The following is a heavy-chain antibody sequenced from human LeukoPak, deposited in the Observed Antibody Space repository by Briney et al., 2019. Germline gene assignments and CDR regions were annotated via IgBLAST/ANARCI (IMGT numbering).Heavy chain of an antibody. V-gene: IGHV1-46*01. Sequence: ASVKVSCXASGYTFTSYYMHWVRQAPGQGLGWMGIINPSGGSTSYAQKFQGRVTMTRDTSTSTVYMELSSLRSEDTAVYYCAIVPSGIQLWLDYWGQGTLVTVSS. CDR2: INPSGGST. CDR3: AIVPSGIQLWLDY. D-gene: IGHD5-18*01. CDR1: GYTFTSYY. J-gene: IGHJ4*02.